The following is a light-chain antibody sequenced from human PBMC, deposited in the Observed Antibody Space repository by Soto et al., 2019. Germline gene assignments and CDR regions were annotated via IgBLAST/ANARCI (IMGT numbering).Light chain of an antibody. J-gene: IGKJ4*01. CDR2: VAS. CDR3: QQTYTTPS. V-gene: IGKV1-39*01. CDR1: QNIDIY. Sequence: DVHLTQSPSSLSASVGDRVTITCRASQNIDIYLNWYQQKPGNAPKFLIYVASYLQSGVPSRFSGSGSGTDFSLTISNLQPEDFATYYCQQTYTTPSCGGGTKVEIK.